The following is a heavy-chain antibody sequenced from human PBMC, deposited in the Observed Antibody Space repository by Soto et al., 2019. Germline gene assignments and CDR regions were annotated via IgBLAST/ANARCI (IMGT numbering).Heavy chain of an antibody. Sequence: PSETLSLTCTVSGGSISSGDYYWSWIRQPPGKGLEWIGYFSYSGSTYYNPSLKSRITISVDTSKNQFSLKLSSVTAADTAVYYCARRHWGNWFDPWGQGTLVTVSS. CDR1: GGSISSGDYY. V-gene: IGHV4-30-4*01. CDR2: FSYSGST. CDR3: ARRHWGNWFDP. J-gene: IGHJ5*02. D-gene: IGHD3-16*01.